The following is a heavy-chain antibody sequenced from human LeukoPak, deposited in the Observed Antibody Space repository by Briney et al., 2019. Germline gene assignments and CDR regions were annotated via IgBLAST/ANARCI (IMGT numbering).Heavy chain of an antibody. J-gene: IGHJ5*02. D-gene: IGHD5-18*01. CDR3: ARDDAGYSYDPRGWFDP. CDR2: LNSDGSST. Sequence: GGXLRLSCAASGFTFSSYWMHWVRQAPGKGLVWVSRLNSDGSSTSYADSVKGRFTISRDNAKNTLYLQMNSLRAEDTAVYYCARDDAGYSYDPRGWFDPWGQGTLVTVSS. V-gene: IGHV3-74*01. CDR1: GFTFSSYW.